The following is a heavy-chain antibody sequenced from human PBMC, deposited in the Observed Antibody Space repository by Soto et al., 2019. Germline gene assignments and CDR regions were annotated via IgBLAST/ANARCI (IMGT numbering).Heavy chain of an antibody. CDR1: GGSISRGGYS. CDR3: ARGPASGR. Sequence: QLQLQESGSGLVKPSQTLSLTCAVSGGSISRGGYSWSWIRQPPGKGLEWISYIYHSVSTYYNPTLKSRVTMSVDRSKNQFPLKLSSVNAADTAVYYCARGPASGRWGQGTLVTVSS. CDR2: IYHSVST. J-gene: IGHJ4*02. V-gene: IGHV4-30-2*01.